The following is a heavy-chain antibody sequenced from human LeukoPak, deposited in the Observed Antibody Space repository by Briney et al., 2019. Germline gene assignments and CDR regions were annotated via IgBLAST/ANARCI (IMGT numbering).Heavy chain of an antibody. CDR2: IYTSGST. D-gene: IGHD3-22*01. J-gene: IGHJ3*02. CDR1: GGSISSGDYY. CDR3: SRDRGVYYYDSSGYLDAFDI. V-gene: IGHV4-61*02. Sequence: SETLSLTCTVSGGSISSGDYYWSWIRQPAGKGLEWIGRIYTSGSTNYKPSLEGRVTMSVDTSKNQFSLKLSSVTAADTAEYYCSRDRGVYYYDSSGYLDAFDIWGQGTMVTVSS.